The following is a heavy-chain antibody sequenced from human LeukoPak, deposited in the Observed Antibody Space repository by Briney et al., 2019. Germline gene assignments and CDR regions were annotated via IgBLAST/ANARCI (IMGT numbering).Heavy chain of an antibody. V-gene: IGHV5-51*01. Sequence: GESLKISCKGSGYSFTSYWIGWVRQMPGKGLEWMGIIYPGDSDTRYSPSFQGPVTISADKSISTAYLQWSSLKASDTAMYYCARHMGSSGWYGEGPDYYYMDVWGKGTTVTVSS. J-gene: IGHJ6*03. CDR2: IYPGDSDT. D-gene: IGHD6-19*01. CDR3: ARHMGSSGWYGEGPDYYYMDV. CDR1: GYSFTSYW.